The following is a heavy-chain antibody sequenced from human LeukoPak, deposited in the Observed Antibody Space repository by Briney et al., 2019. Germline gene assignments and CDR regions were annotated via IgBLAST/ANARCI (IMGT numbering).Heavy chain of an antibody. D-gene: IGHD3-3*01. CDR3: AKDTYDFLYYYYYMDV. Sequence: GLSLRLSCAACVFSFSSYAMILVRQAPGKGLEWISAISGSGGSTYYEDSVKGRLTISRDNSKHTLHLQMNSMRAEDTAVYYCAKDTYDFLYYYYYMDVWGKGTTVTVSS. J-gene: IGHJ6*03. CDR1: VFSFSSYA. CDR2: ISGSGGST. V-gene: IGHV3-23*01.